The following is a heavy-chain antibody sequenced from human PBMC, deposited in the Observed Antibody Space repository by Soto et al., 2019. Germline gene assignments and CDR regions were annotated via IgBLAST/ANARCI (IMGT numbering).Heavy chain of an antibody. Sequence: VGSLRLSCAASGFTFSSYWMHWVRQAPGKGLVWVSRINSDGSSTSYADSVKGRFTISRDNAKNTLYLQMNSLRAEDTAVYYCARGDCSSTSCHSGLYNYYYYGMDVWGQGTTVTVSS. J-gene: IGHJ6*02. CDR1: GFTFSSYW. D-gene: IGHD2-2*01. CDR2: INSDGSST. CDR3: ARGDCSSTSCHSGLYNYYYYGMDV. V-gene: IGHV3-74*01.